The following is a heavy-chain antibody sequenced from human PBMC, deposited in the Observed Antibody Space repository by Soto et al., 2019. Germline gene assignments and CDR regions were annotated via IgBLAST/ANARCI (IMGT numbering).Heavy chain of an antibody. CDR2: IIPLFGTA. D-gene: IGHD3-10*01. V-gene: IGHV1-69*01. J-gene: IGHJ4*02. CDR3: ATELGENPASPFDA. Sequence: QVQLVQSGADVKKPGSSVKVSCQASGVTFSSETLGWVRQAPGQGLEWVGGIIPLFGTASYAQTFQGRVMITTDESTSTVYMELSSLRSDVTAVYFCATELGENPASPFDAWGQGTLVTVSS. CDR1: GVTFSSET.